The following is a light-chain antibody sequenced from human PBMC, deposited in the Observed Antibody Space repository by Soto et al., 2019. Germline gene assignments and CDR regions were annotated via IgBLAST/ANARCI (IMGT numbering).Light chain of an antibody. CDR2: KAS. V-gene: IGKV1-5*03. CDR3: QQYNTYWT. CDR1: QSISTW. J-gene: IGKJ1*01. Sequence: DIQMTQSPSTLSASVGDRVTITCRASQSISTWLAWYQQKPGKAPKLLIYKASSLESGVPSRFSGSGSGTECTLTISSLQPDDFGTYYCQQYNTYWTFGQGTKVEIK.